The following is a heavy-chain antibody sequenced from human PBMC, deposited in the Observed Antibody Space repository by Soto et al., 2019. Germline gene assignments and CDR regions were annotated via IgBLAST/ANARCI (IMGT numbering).Heavy chain of an antibody. CDR3: GRYCTSSGCDPGLAF. D-gene: IGHD3-22*01. J-gene: IGHJ5*01. CDR2: VNGDGSST. Sequence: KGLVWVSRVNGDGSSTNYADSVQGRFTISRDNAKNTVYLQMNSLRVEDTAVYYCGRYCTSSGCDPGLAFWVHGTLVIVFS. V-gene: IGHV3-74*01.